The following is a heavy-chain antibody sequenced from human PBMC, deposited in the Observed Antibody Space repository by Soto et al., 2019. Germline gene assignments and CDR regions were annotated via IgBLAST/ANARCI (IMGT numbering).Heavy chain of an antibody. Sequence: GASVKVSCKASGYTFTSYYMHWVRQAPGQGLEWMGIINPSGGSTSYAQKFQGRVTMTRDTSTSTVYMELSSLRSEDTAVYYCARTCRDSSGYLLRPDAFDIWGQGTMVTVSS. CDR3: ARTCRDSSGYLLRPDAFDI. J-gene: IGHJ3*02. D-gene: IGHD3-22*01. V-gene: IGHV1-46*01. CDR2: INPSGGST. CDR1: GYTFTSYY.